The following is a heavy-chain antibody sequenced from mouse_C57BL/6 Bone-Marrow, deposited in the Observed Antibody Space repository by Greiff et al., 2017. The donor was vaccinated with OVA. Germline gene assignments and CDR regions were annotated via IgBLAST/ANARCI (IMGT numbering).Heavy chain of an antibody. CDR1: GYTFTGYW. CDR3: AKEGPFYYDYPLDY. V-gene: IGHV1-9*01. Sequence: VQLQQSGAELMKPGASVKLSCKATGYTFTGYWIEWVKQRPGHGLEWIGEILPGSGSTNYNEKFKGKATFTADTSSNTAYMQLSSLTTEDSAIYFCAKEGPFYYDYPLDYWGQGTTLTVSS. CDR2: ILPGSGST. D-gene: IGHD2-4*01. J-gene: IGHJ2*01.